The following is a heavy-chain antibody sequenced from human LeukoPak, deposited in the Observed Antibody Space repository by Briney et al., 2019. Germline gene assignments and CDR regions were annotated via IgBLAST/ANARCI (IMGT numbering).Heavy chain of an antibody. V-gene: IGHV1-2*02. D-gene: IGHD5-12*01. CDR3: ARSRSFSGYGAFGP. CDR2: INPTSGGT. Sequence: ASVKVSCKASGYTFTSHYFHWVRQATGQGLEWMGWINPTSGGTNYLQKFQGRVVMTRDTSIGTVYMELSSLTSGDTAVYFCARSRSFSGYGAFGPWGQGTLVTVSS. CDR1: GYTFTSHY. J-gene: IGHJ5*02.